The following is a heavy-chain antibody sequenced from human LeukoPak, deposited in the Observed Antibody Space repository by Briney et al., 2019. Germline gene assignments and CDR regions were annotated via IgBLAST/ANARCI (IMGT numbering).Heavy chain of an antibody. Sequence: GRSLRLSCAASGFTFSSYAMHWVRQAPGKGLEWVAVISYDGSNKYYADSVKGRFTISRDNSKNTLYLQMNSLRAEDTAVYYCARTVYGDYEYYFDCWGQGNLVTVSS. CDR3: ARTVYGDYEYYFDC. CDR2: ISYDGSNK. V-gene: IGHV3-30-3*01. J-gene: IGHJ4*02. CDR1: GFTFSSYA. D-gene: IGHD4-17*01.